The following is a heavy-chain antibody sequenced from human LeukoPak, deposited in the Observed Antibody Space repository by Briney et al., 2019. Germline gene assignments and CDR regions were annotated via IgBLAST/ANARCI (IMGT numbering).Heavy chain of an antibody. CDR1: GFNFSNYA. Sequence: GGSLRLSCAASGFNFSNYAMSWVRQAPGKGLEWVSVISGSGVSTYYADSVKGRFTISRDKSKNTLFLQMNSLRAEDTAVYYCAKRPQNYGADYWGLGTLVTVSS. V-gene: IGHV3-23*01. CDR3: AKRPQNYGADY. D-gene: IGHD4-17*01. J-gene: IGHJ4*02. CDR2: ISGSGVST.